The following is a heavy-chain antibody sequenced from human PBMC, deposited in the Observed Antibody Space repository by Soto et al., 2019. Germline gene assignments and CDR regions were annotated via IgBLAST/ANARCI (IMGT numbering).Heavy chain of an antibody. Sequence: VAPVKVSCKASGYTFTSYCISCARHAPGQGLEWMGWISAYNGNTNYAQKLQGRVTITADESTSTAYVELSSLRSEDTAVYYCASRFGGYDFDDAFDIWGQGTMVTVSS. V-gene: IGHV1-18*01. CDR1: GYTFTSYC. CDR3: ASRFGGYDFDDAFDI. J-gene: IGHJ3*02. D-gene: IGHD5-12*01. CDR2: ISAYNGNT.